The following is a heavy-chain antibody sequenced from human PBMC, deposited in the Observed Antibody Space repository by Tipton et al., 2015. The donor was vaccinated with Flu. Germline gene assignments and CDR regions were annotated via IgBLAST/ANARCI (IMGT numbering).Heavy chain of an antibody. D-gene: IGHD3-10*01. J-gene: IGHJ6*02. CDR3: ARDVYDQPFGELLPWYYYGMDV. V-gene: IGHV6-1*01. Sequence: LRLSCAISGDSVSSNSAAWNWIRQSPSRGLEWLGRAYFRSKWFNDYAASVKGRISINVDTSKNQFSLQLSSVTPEDTAVYFCARDVYDQPFGELLPWYYYGMDVWGQGTTVTVSS. CDR1: GDSVSSNSAA. CDR2: AYFRSKWFN.